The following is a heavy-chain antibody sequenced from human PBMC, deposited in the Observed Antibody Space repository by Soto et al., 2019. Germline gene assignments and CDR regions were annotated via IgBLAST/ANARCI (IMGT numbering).Heavy chain of an antibody. V-gene: IGHV3-23*01. J-gene: IGHJ4*02. CDR2: ISGDGYHT. D-gene: IGHD6-19*01. CDR3: ARTRYSSGWNDY. Sequence: GGSLRLSCAVSGFTFSSYAMSWVRQAPGKGLEWVSGISGDGYHTYYADSVKGRSIISRDNSKNTLYLRMNSLRADDTAMYYCARTRYSSGWNDYWGQGTLVTVSS. CDR1: GFTFSSYA.